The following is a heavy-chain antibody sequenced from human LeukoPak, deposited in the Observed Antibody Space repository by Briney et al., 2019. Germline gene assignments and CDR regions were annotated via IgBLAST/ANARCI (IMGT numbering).Heavy chain of an antibody. CDR1: GFTFRSYS. V-gene: IGHV3-21*01. Sequence: GGSLRLSCAASGFTFRSYSMNWVRQAPGKGLEWVSSISSSSTNIYYADSVKGRFIISRDNAKNSLYLQMNSLRAEDTAVYYCARPHPRTVFGVFSYYYGMDVWGQGTTVTVSS. J-gene: IGHJ6*02. CDR3: ARPHPRTVFGVFSYYYGMDV. D-gene: IGHD3-3*01. CDR2: ISSSSTNI.